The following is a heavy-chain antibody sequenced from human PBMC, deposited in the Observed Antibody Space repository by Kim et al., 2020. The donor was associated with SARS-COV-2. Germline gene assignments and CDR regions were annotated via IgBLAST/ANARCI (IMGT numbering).Heavy chain of an antibody. CDR3: AKDTAPYSSGWNDAFDI. CDR1: GFTFDDYA. D-gene: IGHD6-19*01. Sequence: GGSLRLSCAASGFTFDDYAMHWVRQAPGKGLEWVSGISWNSGSIGYADSVKGRFTISRDNAKNSLYLQMNSLRAEDTALYYCAKDTAPYSSGWNDAFDIWGQGTMVTVSS. J-gene: IGHJ3*02. CDR2: ISWNSGSI. V-gene: IGHV3-9*01.